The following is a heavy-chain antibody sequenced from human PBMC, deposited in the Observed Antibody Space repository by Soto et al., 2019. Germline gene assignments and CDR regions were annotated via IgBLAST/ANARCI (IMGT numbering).Heavy chain of an antibody. CDR3: ARLQSAVPHY. Sequence: QLQLQESGPGLVMPSETLSLTCTVSGDSISGSPYFWGWIRQPPGKRLEWIGSIFYDGYTIYTPSLMKRVTISVDTSKNQFSLKLTSVAVADTATYFCARLQSAVPHYWGQGTLVTVSS. V-gene: IGHV4-39*01. J-gene: IGHJ4*02. CDR2: IFYDGYT. D-gene: IGHD6-13*01. CDR1: GDSISGSPYF.